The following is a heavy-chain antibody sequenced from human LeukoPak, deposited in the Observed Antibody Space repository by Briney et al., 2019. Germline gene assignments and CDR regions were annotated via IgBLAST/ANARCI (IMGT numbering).Heavy chain of an antibody. J-gene: IGHJ6*04. CDR2: INHSGGT. D-gene: IGHD5-12*01. Sequence: SETLSLTCAVYGGSFSGYYWSWIRQPPGKGLEWIGEINHSGGTNYNPSLKSRVTISVDTSKNQFSLKLSSVTAADTAVYYCARGVRATIPYYYGMDVWGKGTTVTVSS. CDR1: GGSFSGYY. CDR3: ARGVRATIPYYYGMDV. V-gene: IGHV4-34*01.